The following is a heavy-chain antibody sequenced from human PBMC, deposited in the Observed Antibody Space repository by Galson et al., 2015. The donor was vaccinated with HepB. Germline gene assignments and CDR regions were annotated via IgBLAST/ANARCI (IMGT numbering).Heavy chain of an antibody. D-gene: IGHD5-24*01. CDR2: INPNSGGT. CDR1: GYTFTGYY. Sequence: QSGAEVKKPGESLKISCKASGYTFTGYYMHWVRQAPGQGLEWMGWINPNSGGTNKAQKFQGRVTMTRDTSISTAYMELSRLRSDDTAVYYCAREKVATISGVDYWGQGTLVTVSS. V-gene: IGHV1-2*02. CDR3: AREKVATISGVDY. J-gene: IGHJ4*02.